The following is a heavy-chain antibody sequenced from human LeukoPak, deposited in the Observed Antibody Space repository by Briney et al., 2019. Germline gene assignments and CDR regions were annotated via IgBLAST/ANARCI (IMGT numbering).Heavy chain of an antibody. Sequence: SGPMLVNPTQTLTLTCTFSGFSLNTRGVGVGWIRQPPGRALEWLALIYWDDDRRYSPSLKSRLTITKNTSKNQVVLTMTNMDPVDTATYFCARRKNYYDSSVFDNWGQGTLVTVSS. D-gene: IGHD3-22*01. CDR1: GFSLNTRGVG. CDR2: IYWDDDR. CDR3: ARRKNYYDSSVFDN. V-gene: IGHV2-5*02. J-gene: IGHJ4*02.